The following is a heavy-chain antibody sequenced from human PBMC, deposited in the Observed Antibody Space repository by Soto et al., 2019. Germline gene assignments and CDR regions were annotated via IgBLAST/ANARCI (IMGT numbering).Heavy chain of an antibody. CDR3: ARTPSLLGIVQGFDY. J-gene: IGHJ4*02. V-gene: IGHV1-69*13. Sequence: SVKVSCKASGGTFSSYAISWVRQAPGQGLEWMGGIIPIFGTANYAQKFQGRVTITADESTSTAYMELSSLRSEDTAVYYCARTPSLLGIVQGFDYGGKGTLVAVS. D-gene: IGHD7-27*01. CDR1: GGTFSSYA. CDR2: IIPIFGTA.